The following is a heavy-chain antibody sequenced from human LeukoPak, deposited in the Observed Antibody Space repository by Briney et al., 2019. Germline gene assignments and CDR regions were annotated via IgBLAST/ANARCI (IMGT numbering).Heavy chain of an antibody. D-gene: IGHD4-17*01. J-gene: IGHJ4*02. CDR2: IRSDGSSK. CDR1: GFTFRSCG. V-gene: IGHV3-30*02. Sequence: GGSLRLSCAASGFTFRSCGLHWVRQAPGKGLGWVALIRSDGSSKNYADSVKGRFTISRDASKNTVYLQMNSLRAEDTAVYSCAKWSGDYPSYYLDYWGQGTLVTVSS. CDR3: AKWSGDYPSYYLDY.